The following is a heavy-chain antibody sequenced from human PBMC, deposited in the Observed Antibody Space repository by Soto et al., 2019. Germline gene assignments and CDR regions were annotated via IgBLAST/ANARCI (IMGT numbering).Heavy chain of an antibody. CDR2: ITGSGGST. J-gene: IGHJ4*02. V-gene: IGHV3-23*01. Sequence: QPGGSLRLSCAASGFTFSNYAMSWVRQAPGKGPEWVSVITGSGGSTYYADSVKGRFTISRDNSKSTLFLQMNSLRAEGTAIYYCEKDRAGGYSGYNADYWGQGTLVTVSS. D-gene: IGHD5-12*01. CDR1: GFTFSNYA. CDR3: EKDRAGGYSGYNADY.